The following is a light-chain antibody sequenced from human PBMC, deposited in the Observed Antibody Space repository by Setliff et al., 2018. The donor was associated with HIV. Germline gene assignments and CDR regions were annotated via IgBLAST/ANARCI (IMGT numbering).Light chain of an antibody. CDR2: EVS. Sequence: SALAQPASVSGSPGQSITISCTGTSSDVGGYNYVSWYQQHPGKAPKLIIYEVSNRPSGISNRFSGSKSGNTASLTISGLQPEDEADYYCSSYTIRNTLLFGTGTKVTVL. J-gene: IGLJ1*01. CDR3: SSYTIRNTLL. CDR1: SSDVGGYNY. V-gene: IGLV2-14*01.